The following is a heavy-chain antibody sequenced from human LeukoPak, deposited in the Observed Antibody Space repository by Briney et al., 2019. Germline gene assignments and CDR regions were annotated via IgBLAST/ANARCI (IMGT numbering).Heavy chain of an antibody. CDR2: INPNSGGT. D-gene: IGHD3-10*01. Sequence: ASVKVSCKASGYTFTGYYMHWVRQAPGQGLEWMGWINPNSGGTNYAQKFQGRVTMTRDTSISTAYMELSRRRSDDTAVYYCARGGYYGSGRRIDYWGQGTLVTVSS. J-gene: IGHJ4*02. V-gene: IGHV1-2*02. CDR3: ARGGYYGSGRRIDY. CDR1: GYTFTGYY.